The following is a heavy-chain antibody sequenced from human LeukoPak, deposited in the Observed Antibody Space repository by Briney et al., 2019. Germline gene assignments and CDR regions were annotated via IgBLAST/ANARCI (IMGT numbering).Heavy chain of an antibody. J-gene: IGHJ6*03. Sequence: ASVKVSCKASGYTFTSYDINWVRQATGQGLEWMGWMNPNSGNTGYAQKFQGGVTMTRNTSISTAYMELSSLRSEDTAVYYCARKPPLRMVRGVKRYYYYMDVWGKGTTVTVSS. CDR2: MNPNSGNT. CDR1: GYTFTSYD. CDR3: ARKPPLRMVRGVKRYYYYMDV. D-gene: IGHD3-10*01. V-gene: IGHV1-8*01.